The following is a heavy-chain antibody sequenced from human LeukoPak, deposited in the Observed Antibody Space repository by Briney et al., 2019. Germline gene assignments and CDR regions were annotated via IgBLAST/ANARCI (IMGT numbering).Heavy chain of an antibody. V-gene: IGHV1-8*01. J-gene: IGHJ5*02. CDR2: MNPNSGNT. CDR1: GYTFTSYD. Sequence: VASVKVSCKASGYTFTSYDINWVRQATGQGLEWMGWMNPNSGNTGYAQKFQGRVTMTRNTSISTAYMELSSLRSEDTAVYYCARASNYDILTGLTWGQGTLVTVSS. D-gene: IGHD3-9*01. CDR3: ARASNYDILTGLT.